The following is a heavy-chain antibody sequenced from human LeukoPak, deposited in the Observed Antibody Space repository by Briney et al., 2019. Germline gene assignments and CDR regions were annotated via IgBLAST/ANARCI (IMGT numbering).Heavy chain of an antibody. J-gene: IGHJ5*02. D-gene: IGHD7-27*01. Sequence: GGSLRLSCAASGFTFSSYGMHWVRQAPGKGLEWVAVISYDGSNKYYADSVKGRFTISRDNSKNTLYLQMNSLRAEDTAAYYCAKDSSAWGPWFDPWGQGTLVTVSS. CDR1: GFTFSSYG. V-gene: IGHV3-30*18. CDR2: ISYDGSNK. CDR3: AKDSSAWGPWFDP.